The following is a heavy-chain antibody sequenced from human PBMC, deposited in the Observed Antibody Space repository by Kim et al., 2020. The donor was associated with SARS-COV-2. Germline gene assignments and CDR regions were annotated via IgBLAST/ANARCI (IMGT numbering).Heavy chain of an antibody. D-gene: IGHD2-8*01. CDR3: ARAFPPRLKHRFDP. Sequence: PSLKRRVTISVDTSKNQFSRKLSSVTAADTAVYYCARAFPPRLKHRFDPWGQGTLVTVSS. V-gene: IGHV4-30-2*05. J-gene: IGHJ5*02.